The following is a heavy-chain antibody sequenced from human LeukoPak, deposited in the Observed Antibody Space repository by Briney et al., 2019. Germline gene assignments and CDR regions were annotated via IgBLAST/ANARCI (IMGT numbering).Heavy chain of an antibody. J-gene: IGHJ1*01. V-gene: IGHV3-30*02. D-gene: IGHD6-19*01. CDR2: IRYDGSNK. CDR3: ATGYSSGWYFYFQH. Sequence: PGGSLRLSCAASGFTFSSFGMHWVRQAPGKGLEWVAFIRYDGSNKYYADSVKGRSTISRDNAKNSLSLRMNSLSAEDTAVYYCATGYSSGWYFYFQHWGQGSLVSVSS. CDR1: GFTFSSFG.